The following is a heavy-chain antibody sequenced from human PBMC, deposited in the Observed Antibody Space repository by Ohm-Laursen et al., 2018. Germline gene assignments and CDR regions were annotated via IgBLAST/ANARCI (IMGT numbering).Heavy chain of an antibody. CDR1: GGSISSYY. Sequence: SDTLSLTWTVSGGSISSYYWSWIRQPPGKGLEWIGYIYYSGSTNYNPSLKSRVTISVDTSKNQFSLKLSSVTAADTAVYYCARHMGRDYFDYWGQGTLVTVSS. CDR3: ARHMGRDYFDY. D-gene: IGHD3-16*01. V-gene: IGHV4-59*08. J-gene: IGHJ4*02. CDR2: IYYSGST.